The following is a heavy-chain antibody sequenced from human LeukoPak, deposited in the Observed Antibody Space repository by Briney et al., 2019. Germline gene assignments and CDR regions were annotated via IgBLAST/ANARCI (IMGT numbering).Heavy chain of an antibody. J-gene: IGHJ5*02. CDR1: GYTFTVYY. V-gene: IGHV1-2*02. CDR3: ARAFLTYCTNGVCYSGWFDP. CDR2: INPNSGGT. Sequence: ASVKVSCKASGYTFTVYYMHWVRQAPGQGLEWMGWINPNSGGTNYAQKFQGRVTMTRDTSISTAYMELSRLRSDDTAVYYCARAFLTYCTNGVCYSGWFDPWGQGTLVTVSS. D-gene: IGHD2-8*01.